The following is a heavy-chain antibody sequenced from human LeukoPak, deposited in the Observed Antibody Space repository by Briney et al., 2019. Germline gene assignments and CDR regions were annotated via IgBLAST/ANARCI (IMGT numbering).Heavy chain of an antibody. Sequence: GGSLRLSCAASGFTFSNYWMHWVRQAPGKGLVWVSRINSDGSSTSYAGSVKGRFTISRDNAKNTLYLQMNSLRAEDTAVYYCARDLEERGYSYGSRFGFDYWGQGTLVTVSS. V-gene: IGHV3-74*01. CDR1: GFTFSNYW. CDR3: ARDLEERGYSYGSRFGFDY. J-gene: IGHJ4*02. CDR2: INSDGSST. D-gene: IGHD5-18*01.